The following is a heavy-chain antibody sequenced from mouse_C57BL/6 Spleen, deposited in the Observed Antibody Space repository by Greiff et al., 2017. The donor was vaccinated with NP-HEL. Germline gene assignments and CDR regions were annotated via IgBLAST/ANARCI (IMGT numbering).Heavy chain of an antibody. CDR2: IYPRSGNT. Sequence: QVQLQQSGAELARPGASVKLSCKASGYTFTSYGISWVKQRPGQGLEWIGEIYPRSGNTYYNEKFKGKATLTADKSSSTAYMELRSLTSEDSAVYFCARGVSFAYWGQGTLVTVSA. V-gene: IGHV1-81*01. J-gene: IGHJ3*01. CDR3: ARGVSFAY. CDR1: GYTFTSYG.